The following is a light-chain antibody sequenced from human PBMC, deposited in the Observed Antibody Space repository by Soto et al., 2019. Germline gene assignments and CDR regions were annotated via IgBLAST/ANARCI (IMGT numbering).Light chain of an antibody. Sequence: DSVWTKYPGPLSLSPGERSTLSCKASQSVSSSYLAWYQQKPGQAPRLLIYGASSRATGIPDRFSGSGSGTDFTLTISRLEPEDFAVYYCQQDASLPISFAQG. CDR3: QQDASLPIS. CDR1: QSVSSSY. J-gene: IGKJ5*01. V-gene: IGKV3-20*01. CDR2: GAS.